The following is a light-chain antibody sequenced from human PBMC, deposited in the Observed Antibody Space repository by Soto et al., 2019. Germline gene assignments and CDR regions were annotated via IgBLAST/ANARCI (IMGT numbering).Light chain of an antibody. CDR3: SSYTSSSTYYV. CDR1: ISYVVGYNY. V-gene: IGLV2-14*01. J-gene: IGLJ1*01. Sequence: QSALTQPASVSRSPGDSITFSFNGTISYVVGYNYVSWYQQHPGKAPKLLIYEVSNRPSGVSNRFSGSKSGNTASLKISGLKAEDEADYYCSSYTSSSTYYVFGTGTKVPVL. CDR2: EVS.